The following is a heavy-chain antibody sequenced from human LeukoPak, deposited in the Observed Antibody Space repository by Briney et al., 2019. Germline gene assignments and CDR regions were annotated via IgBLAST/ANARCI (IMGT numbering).Heavy chain of an antibody. CDR3: AKDISITGTARGAFDI. CDR1: GFTFDDYA. J-gene: IGHJ3*02. Sequence: GGSLRLSCAASGFTFDDYAMHWVRQAPGKGLKWVSGISWNSGSIGYADSVKGRFTISRDNAKNSLYLQMNSLRAEDMALYYCAKDISITGTARGAFDIWGQGTMVTVSS. D-gene: IGHD1-20*01. V-gene: IGHV3-9*03. CDR2: ISWNSGSI.